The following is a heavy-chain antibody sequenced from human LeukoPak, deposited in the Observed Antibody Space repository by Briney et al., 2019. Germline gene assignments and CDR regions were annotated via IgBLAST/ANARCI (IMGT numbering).Heavy chain of an antibody. D-gene: IGHD2-2*01. CDR3: ARGTIVVVPAARKPKVGFDY. CDR1: GGSISSYY. J-gene: IGHJ4*02. CDR2: IYTSGST. Sequence: PSETLSLTCTVSGGSISSYYWSWIRQPAGKGLEWIGRIYTSGSTNYNPSLKSRVTISVDTSKNQFSLKLSSVTAADTAVYYCARGTIVVVPAARKPKVGFDYWGQGTLVTVSS. V-gene: IGHV4-4*07.